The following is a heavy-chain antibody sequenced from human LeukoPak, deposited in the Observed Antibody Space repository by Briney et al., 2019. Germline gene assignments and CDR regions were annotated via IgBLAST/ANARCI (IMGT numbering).Heavy chain of an antibody. CDR3: VRDLHWGGFDV. CDR1: GFTFSSYE. V-gene: IGHV3-23*01. J-gene: IGHJ3*01. CDR2: ISPSGDIT. Sequence: RSLRLSCAASGFTFSSYEMNWFRQAPGKGLEWVSGISPSGDITYYADSVMGRFSISRDNPKSTVSLQMSSLKAEDTALYYCVRDLHWGGFDVWGQGTMVTVSS. D-gene: IGHD7-27*01.